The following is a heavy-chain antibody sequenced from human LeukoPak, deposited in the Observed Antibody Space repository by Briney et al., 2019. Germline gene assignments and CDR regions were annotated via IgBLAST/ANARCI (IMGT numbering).Heavy chain of an antibody. J-gene: IGHJ6*02. D-gene: IGHD5-18*01. CDR2: IKSKTDGGTT. CDR1: GFTFSNDW. V-gene: IGHV3-15*01. CDR3: TTVIQLWFLSYYGMDV. Sequence: AGGSLRLSCAASGFTFSNDWMNWVRQAPGKGLEWVGRIKSKTDGGTTDYAAPVKGRFTISRDDSKNTLYLQMNSLKTEDTAVYYCTTVIQLWFLSYYGMDVWGQGTTVTVSS.